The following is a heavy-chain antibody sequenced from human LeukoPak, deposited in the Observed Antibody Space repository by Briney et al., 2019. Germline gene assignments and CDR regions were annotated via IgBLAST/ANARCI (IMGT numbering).Heavy chain of an antibody. D-gene: IGHD2-15*01. CDR1: GFTFNDYA. CDR3: AKGGSGDIVVVVAATPFDY. V-gene: IGHV3-9*01. Sequence: GGSLRLSCAASGFTFNDYAMHWVRQAPGKGLECVSGISWNSGSTGYADSVKGRFTISRDNAKNSLYLQMNSLRAEDTALYYCAKGGSGDIVVVVAATPFDYWGQGTLVTVSS. J-gene: IGHJ4*02. CDR2: ISWNSGST.